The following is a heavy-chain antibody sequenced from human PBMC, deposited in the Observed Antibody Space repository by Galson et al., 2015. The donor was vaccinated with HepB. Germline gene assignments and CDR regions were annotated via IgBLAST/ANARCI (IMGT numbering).Heavy chain of an antibody. J-gene: IGHJ4*02. CDR2: INPKTGDT. CDR1: GYNFIGYS. CDR3: AGGNYPVH. Sequence: SVKVSCKASGYNFIGYSMQRVRQAPGQGLEWMGRINPKTGDTNYAQKFQGRVAMTRDTSISTAHMELSRLGSDDTAVYYCAGGNYPVHWGQGTLVIVSS. D-gene: IGHD1-7*01. V-gene: IGHV1-2*06.